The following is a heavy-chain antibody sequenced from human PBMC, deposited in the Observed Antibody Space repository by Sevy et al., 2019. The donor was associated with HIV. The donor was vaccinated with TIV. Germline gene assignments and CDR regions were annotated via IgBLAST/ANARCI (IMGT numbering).Heavy chain of an antibody. CDR1: GLTFSSYW. Sequence: GGSLRLSCAASGLTFSSYWMHWVHQAPGKGLVWVSRINSDGSSTSYADSVKGRFTISRDNAKNTLYLQMNSLRAEDTAVYYCVRQRGDTVVLPDVLPDYGMDVWGQGTTVTVSS. CDR2: INSDGSST. V-gene: IGHV3-74*01. D-gene: IGHD2-2*01. CDR3: VRQRGDTVVLPDVLPDYGMDV. J-gene: IGHJ6*02.